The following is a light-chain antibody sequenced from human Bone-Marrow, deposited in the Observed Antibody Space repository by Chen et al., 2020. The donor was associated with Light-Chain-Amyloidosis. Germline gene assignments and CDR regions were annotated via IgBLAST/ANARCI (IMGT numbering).Light chain of an antibody. CDR1: TSDIGTYDF. V-gene: IGLV2-23*02. J-gene: IGLJ2*01. Sequence: QSALTQPASVSGSPAQSITISCTGTTSDIGTYDFVSWYQQFPDRAPKLIIFNFSVRSSGTSRRFSGSKSGNTASLTISGLQPDDEGVYFCASYAKGNIVVFGGGSTLTV. CDR3: ASYAKGNIVV. CDR2: NFS.